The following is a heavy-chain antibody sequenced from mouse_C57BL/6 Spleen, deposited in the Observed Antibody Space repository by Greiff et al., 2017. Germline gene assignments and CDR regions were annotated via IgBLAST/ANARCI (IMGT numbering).Heavy chain of an antibody. CDR3: ARRGVYYFDY. J-gene: IGHJ2*01. CDR2: IDPEDGET. V-gene: IGHV14-2*01. Sequence: EVQLQQSGAELVKPGASVKLSCTASGFNIKDYYMHWVKQRTEQGLEWIGRIDPEDGETKYAPKFPGKATITADTSSNTAYLQLSSLTSEDTAVYYCARRGVYYFDYWGQGTTLTVSS. CDR1: GFNIKDYY.